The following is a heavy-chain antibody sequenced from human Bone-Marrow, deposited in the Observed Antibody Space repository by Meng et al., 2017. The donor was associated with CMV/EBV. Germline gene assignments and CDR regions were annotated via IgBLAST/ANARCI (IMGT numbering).Heavy chain of an antibody. J-gene: IGHJ4*02. CDR3: ATARGEIGLDFDWPVNRFFDY. CDR2: IYYSGST. Sequence: SETLSLTCTVSGGSISSGGYYWSWIRQHPGKGLEWIGYIYYSGSTYYNPSLKSRVTISVDTSKNQFSLKLSSVTAADTAVYYCATARGEIGLDFDWPVNRFFDYWGQRTLVPVSS. V-gene: IGHV4-31*03. D-gene: IGHD3-9*01. CDR1: GGSISSGGYY.